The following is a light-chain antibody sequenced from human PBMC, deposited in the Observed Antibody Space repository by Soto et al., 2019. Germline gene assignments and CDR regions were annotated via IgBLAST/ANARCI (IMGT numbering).Light chain of an antibody. CDR2: EGS. V-gene: IGLV2-23*01. Sequence: QSALTQPASVSGSPGQSITISWTGTTSNVGTYKFVSWYQYHPGKAPKLIIYEGSKRPSGVSSRFSGSKSGNTASLTISGLQADDDGDYYCSSYAGGSSMVFGGGTKVTGL. CDR1: TSNVGTYKF. CDR3: SSYAGGSSMV. J-gene: IGLJ3*02.